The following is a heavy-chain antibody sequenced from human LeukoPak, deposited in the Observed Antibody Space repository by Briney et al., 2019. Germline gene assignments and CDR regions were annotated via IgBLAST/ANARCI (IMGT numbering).Heavy chain of an antibody. J-gene: IGHJ5*02. V-gene: IGHV1-69*01. CDR2: IIPIFGTA. D-gene: IGHD4-23*01. CDR3: ARDPHTRPPGGNSYNWFAP. Sequence: SVKVSCKASGGTFSSYAISWVRQAPGQGLEWMGGIIPIFGTANHAQKFQGRVTITADESTSTAYMELSSLRSEDTAVYYCARDPHTRPPGGNSYNWFAPGGQGPLVTVPS. CDR1: GGTFSSYA.